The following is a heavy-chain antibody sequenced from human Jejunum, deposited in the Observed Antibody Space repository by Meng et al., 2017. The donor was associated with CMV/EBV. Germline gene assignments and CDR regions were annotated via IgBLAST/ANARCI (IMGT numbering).Heavy chain of an antibody. CDR3: AADISTAWFYY. Sequence: QLNESGPRLVKPSETLSLTCTVSGDSISSGRHFWGWIRQAPGKGLEWIATIHYTETTHYNPSLKSRITISVDTSKNQIPLKVNSVTAADTAMYYCAADISTAWFYYWGQGTLVTVSS. CDR1: GDSISSGRHF. D-gene: IGHD2-2*01. CDR2: IHYTETT. V-gene: IGHV4-39*06. J-gene: IGHJ4*02.